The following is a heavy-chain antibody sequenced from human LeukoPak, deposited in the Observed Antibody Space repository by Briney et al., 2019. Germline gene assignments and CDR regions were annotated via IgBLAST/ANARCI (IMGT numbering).Heavy chain of an antibody. CDR2: MNPNSGGT. Sequence: GASVKVSCKASGYTFTGYYMHWVRQAPGQGLEWMGWMNPNSGGTHYTQKFQGRVTITTDESTSTAYMELSSLRSEDTAVYYCARLNKGSSSWYWGYNWFDPWGQGTLVTVSS. V-gene: IGHV1-2*02. J-gene: IGHJ5*02. CDR1: GYTFTGYY. D-gene: IGHD6-13*01. CDR3: ARLNKGSSSWYWGYNWFDP.